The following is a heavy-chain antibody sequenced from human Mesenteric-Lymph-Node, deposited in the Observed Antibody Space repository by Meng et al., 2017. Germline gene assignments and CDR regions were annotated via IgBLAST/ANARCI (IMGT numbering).Heavy chain of an antibody. D-gene: IGHD6-13*01. Sequence: VQPQESGPGLVKPSQTLSLTCTVSGGSIRSGGYYWSWIRQHPGKGLEWIGYIYYSGSTYYNPSLKSRVTISVDTSKTQFSLKLRSVTAADTAVYYRARVSSWYGFWFDPWGQGTLVTVSS. V-gene: IGHV4-31*03. CDR1: GGSIRSGGYY. CDR2: IYYSGST. J-gene: IGHJ5*02. CDR3: ARVSSWYGFWFDP.